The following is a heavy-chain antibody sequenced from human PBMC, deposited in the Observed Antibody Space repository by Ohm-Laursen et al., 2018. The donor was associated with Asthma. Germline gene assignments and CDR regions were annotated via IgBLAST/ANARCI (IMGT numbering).Heavy chain of an antibody. CDR2: ISTASSFI. CDR1: GYTFSRYS. CDR3: GRVYSSSWDP. J-gene: IGHJ5*02. Sequence: GSLRLSCSASGYTFSRYSIHWVRQIPGKGLEWVASISTASSFIYYADSVRGRFTTSRDNARNSVYLQMNSLRAEDTAVYYCGRVYSSSWDPRGQGTLVTVSS. D-gene: IGHD6-13*01. V-gene: IGHV3-21*01.